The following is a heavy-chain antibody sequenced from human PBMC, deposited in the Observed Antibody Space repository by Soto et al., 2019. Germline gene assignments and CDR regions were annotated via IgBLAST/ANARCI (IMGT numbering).Heavy chain of an antibody. CDR3: ASEIAVAGHEGCFHH. Sequence: SETLSLTCTVSGGSISSYYWSWIRQPPGKGLEWIGYIYYSGSTNYNPSLKSRVTISVDTSKNQFSLKLSSVTAADTAVYYCASEIAVAGHEGCFHHWGQGTLVTVSS. V-gene: IGHV4-59*01. CDR1: GGSISSYY. J-gene: IGHJ1*01. D-gene: IGHD6-19*01. CDR2: IYYSGST.